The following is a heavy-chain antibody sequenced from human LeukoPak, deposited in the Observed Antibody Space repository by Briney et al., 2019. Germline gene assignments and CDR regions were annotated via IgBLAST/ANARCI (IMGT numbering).Heavy chain of an antibody. J-gene: IGHJ3*02. CDR1: GDTFSSIA. V-gene: IGHV1-69*06. Sequence: SVKVSCKASGDTFSSIAVSWVRQPPGQGLELMGRIIPIFGTEDYAQRYQGRVTISADNSLNTAYLELSSLTSEDTAVYYCASPYDYGDHYLDALHIWGRGTIVTVSS. CDR2: IIPIFGTE. D-gene: IGHD4-17*01. CDR3: ASPYDYGDHYLDALHI.